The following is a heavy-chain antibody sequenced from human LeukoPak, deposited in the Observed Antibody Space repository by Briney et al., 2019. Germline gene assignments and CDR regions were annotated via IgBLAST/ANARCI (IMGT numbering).Heavy chain of an antibody. CDR1: GFTFGSYA. V-gene: IGHV3-23*01. Sequence: GGSLRLSCAASGFTFGSYAMNWVRQAPGKGLEWVSTISGSGGRTYYADSVKGRFTISRDNAKNTLYLQMNSLRADDTAVYYCARDVNLLFFDVWGRGSLVTVSS. CDR2: ISGSGGRT. CDR3: ARDVNLLFFDV. J-gene: IGHJ2*01. D-gene: IGHD2/OR15-2a*01.